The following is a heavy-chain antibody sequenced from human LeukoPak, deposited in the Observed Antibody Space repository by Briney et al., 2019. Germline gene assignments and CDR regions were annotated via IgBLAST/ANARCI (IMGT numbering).Heavy chain of an antibody. CDR2: ISAFNGNT. J-gene: IGHJ4*02. Sequence: GATVTVSCTASGYIFNNYGISWVRQAPGQGLEWMGWISAFNGNTHYAQNVKGRVTITTDTSTSTAYMELRSLRSDDTAVYYCARDRAKWELVPFDYWGQGTLVTVSS. V-gene: IGHV1-18*01. D-gene: IGHD1-26*01. CDR1: GYIFNNYG. CDR3: ARDRAKWELVPFDY.